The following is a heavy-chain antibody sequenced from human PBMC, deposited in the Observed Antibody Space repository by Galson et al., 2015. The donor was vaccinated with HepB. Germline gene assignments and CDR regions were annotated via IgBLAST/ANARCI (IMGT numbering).Heavy chain of an antibody. D-gene: IGHD5-18*01. J-gene: IGHJ4*02. V-gene: IGHV3-7*05. CDR1: GFTFSTYW. CDR2: IKPDGSQK. Sequence: SLRLSCAASGFTFSTYWMNWVRQAPGKGLEWVANIKPDGSQKYYVDSVKGRLTISRDNAKNSLFLQMSSLRAEDTAVYYCTRIAMVPYFDCWGQGTLVTVSS. CDR3: TRIAMVPYFDC.